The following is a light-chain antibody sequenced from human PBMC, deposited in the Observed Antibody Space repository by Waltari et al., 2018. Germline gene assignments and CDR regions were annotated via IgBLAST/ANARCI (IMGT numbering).Light chain of an antibody. J-gene: IGLJ3*02. Sequence: QSVLTQSPSASGTPGQRVTISCSGRRSNIGSNHVYWYQQLPEPAPKLLIYRNNQRPSGVPDRFSGSKSGTSASLAIFGLRSEDDADYFCAAWDDSLSGPVFGGGTKLTVL. CDR3: AAWDDSLSGPV. CDR1: RSNIGSNH. CDR2: RNN. V-gene: IGLV1-47*01.